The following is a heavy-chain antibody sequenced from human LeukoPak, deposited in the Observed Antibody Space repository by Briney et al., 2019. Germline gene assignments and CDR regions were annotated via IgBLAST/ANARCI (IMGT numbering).Heavy chain of an antibody. D-gene: IGHD3-22*01. CDR1: GGSISSYY. Sequence: PSETLSLTCTVSGGSISSYYWSWIRQPPGKGLEWIGYIYYSGSTNYNPSLKSRVTISVDTSKNQFSLKLSSVPAADTAVYYCARGVEYYYDSSGYYPYYFDYWGQGTLVTVSS. J-gene: IGHJ4*02. V-gene: IGHV4-59*01. CDR2: IYYSGST. CDR3: ARGVEYYYDSSGYYPYYFDY.